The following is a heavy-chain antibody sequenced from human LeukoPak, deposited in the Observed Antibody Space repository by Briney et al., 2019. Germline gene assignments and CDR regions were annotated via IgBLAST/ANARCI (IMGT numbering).Heavy chain of an antibody. D-gene: IGHD3-10*01. V-gene: IGHV3-11*06. Sequence: PGGSLRLSCAASGFTYSDYYMSWIRQAPGKGLEWVSYISSSSSYTNYADSVRGRFTIVRDTAKHSLYLHMTSLRAEDTAVYYCERRREVKGQRVKTFDWWGQGTPVTVSS. CDR1: GFTYSDYY. CDR2: ISSSSSYT. CDR3: ERRREVKGQRVKTFDW. J-gene: IGHJ4*02.